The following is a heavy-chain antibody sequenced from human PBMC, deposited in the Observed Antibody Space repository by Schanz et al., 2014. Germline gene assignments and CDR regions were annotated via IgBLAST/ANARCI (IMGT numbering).Heavy chain of an antibody. CDR1: GGSISSGGYS. CDR2: ISYSGNT. D-gene: IGHD3-10*01. Sequence: LQLQESGSGLMKPSQTLSLTCAVSGGSISSGGYSWNWIRQSPGKGLEWVGYISYSGNTYYNPSLKSRVTISVDRSKTQFSLGLDSVTAADTAVYYCALREKPYGPFASWGQGALVTVSS. J-gene: IGHJ4*02. V-gene: IGHV4-30-2*06. CDR3: ALREKPYGPFAS.